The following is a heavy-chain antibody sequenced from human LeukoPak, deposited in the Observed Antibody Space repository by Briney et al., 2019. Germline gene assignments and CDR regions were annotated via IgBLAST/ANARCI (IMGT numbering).Heavy chain of an antibody. J-gene: IGHJ3*02. V-gene: IGHV3-64*01. D-gene: IGHD1-26*01. CDR3: AKRQEYSGSYNAFDI. CDR2: ISSNGGST. CDR1: GFTFSGYA. Sequence: PGGSLRLSCAASGFTFSGYAMHWVRQAPGKGLEYVSAISSNGGSTYYANSVKGRFTISRDNSKNTLYLQMGSLRAEDMAVYYCAKRQEYSGSYNAFDIWGQGTMVSVSS.